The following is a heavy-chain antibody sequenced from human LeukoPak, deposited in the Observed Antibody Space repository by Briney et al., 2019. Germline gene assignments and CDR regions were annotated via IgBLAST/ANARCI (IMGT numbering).Heavy chain of an antibody. V-gene: IGHV3-48*04. CDR3: ARDRQLYLTHAGAFDI. CDR2: ISSSGSTI. D-gene: IGHD2-8*01. J-gene: IGHJ3*02. Sequence: PGGSLRLSCEGSGFTFSSYGMNWFRQAPGKGLEWVSYISSSGSTIYYADSVKGRFTISRDNAKNSLYLQMNSLRAEDTAVYYCARDRQLYLTHAGAFDIWGQGTMVTVSS. CDR1: GFTFSSYG.